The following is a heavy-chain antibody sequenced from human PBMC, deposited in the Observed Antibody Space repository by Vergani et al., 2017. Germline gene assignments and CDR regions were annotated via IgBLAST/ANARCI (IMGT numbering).Heavy chain of an antibody. D-gene: IGHD6-19*01. CDR1: GASIRISNSY. J-gene: IGHJ5*02. CDR2: IYYSGST. Sequence: QLQLQESAPGLVKPPATLSLTCSVSGASIRISNSYWGWIRKPPGKGLEWVASIYYSGSTYYNPSLKSRVTISVDTSKNQSSLKLSSVTAADTAVYFCARHSTVEWLVKLGWIDPWGQGILVTVSS. V-gene: IGHV4-39*01. CDR3: ARHSTVEWLVKLGWIDP.